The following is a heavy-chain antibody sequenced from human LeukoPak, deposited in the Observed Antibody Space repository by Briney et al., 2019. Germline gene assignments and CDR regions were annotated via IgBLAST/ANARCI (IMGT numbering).Heavy chain of an antibody. D-gene: IGHD3-22*01. V-gene: IGHV1-2*02. CDR2: INPNSGGT. Sequence: VASVKVSCKASGYTFTGYYMHWVRQAPGQGLEWMGWINPNSGGTNYAQKFQGRVTMTRDTSISTAYMELSRLRSDDTAVYYCAREGTAVITLTWFDPWGQGTLVTVPS. CDR1: GYTFTGYY. CDR3: AREGTAVITLTWFDP. J-gene: IGHJ5*02.